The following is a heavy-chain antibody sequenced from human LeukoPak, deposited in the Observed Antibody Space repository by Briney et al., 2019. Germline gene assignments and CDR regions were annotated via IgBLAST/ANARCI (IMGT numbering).Heavy chain of an antibody. V-gene: IGHV3-7*01. CDR3: AKDSYSKGDY. D-gene: IGHD6-13*01. Sequence: GGSLRLSCAASGFTVSSNYMTWVRQAPGKGLEWVANIKNDGTVKNYVDSVKGRFTISRDNAKNSLYLQMNSLRAEDTAVYYCAKDSYSKGDYWGQGVLVTVSS. CDR2: IKNDGTVK. CDR1: GFTVSSNY. J-gene: IGHJ4*02.